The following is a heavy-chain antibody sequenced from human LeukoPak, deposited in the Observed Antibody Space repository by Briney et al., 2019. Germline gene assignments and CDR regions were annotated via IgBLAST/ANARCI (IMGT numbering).Heavy chain of an antibody. V-gene: IGHV3-15*01. CDR2: IKSKTDGGTT. Sequence: GGSLRLSCAASGFTFSNAWMSWVRQPPGKGLGGVGGIKSKTDGGTTDYAAPVKGRFTISRDDSKNTLYLQMNSLKTEDTAVYYCTTDSSTLLDAFDIWGQGTMVAVSS. J-gene: IGHJ3*02. CDR3: TTDSSTLLDAFDI. CDR1: GFTFSNAW.